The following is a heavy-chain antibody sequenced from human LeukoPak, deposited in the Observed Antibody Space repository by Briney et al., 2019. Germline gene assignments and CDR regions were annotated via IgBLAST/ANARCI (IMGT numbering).Heavy chain of an antibody. J-gene: IGHJ3*02. D-gene: IGHD6-13*01. CDR2: IYNSGNT. CDR3: ARDPDSSSWGYAFDI. V-gene: IGHV4-4*07. CDR1: GGSISSYY. Sequence: PSETLSLTCTVSGGSISSYYWSWIRQPAGKGLGCIGRIYNSGNTNYNPSLKSRVTMSVDTSKNQFSLKLSSVTAADTAMYYCARDPDSSSWGYAFDIWGQGTMVTVSS.